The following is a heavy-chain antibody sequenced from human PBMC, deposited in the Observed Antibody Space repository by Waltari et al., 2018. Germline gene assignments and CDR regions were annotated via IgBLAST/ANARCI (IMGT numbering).Heavy chain of an antibody. CDR2: IGFDGSKI. V-gene: IGHV3-30*02. Sequence: QVQLVESGGGVVQPGISLRLSCAASGFVFSTHGMHWVRQIQGKGLEWVAFIGFDGSKICDADSVRGRFTVSRDNFKNMLYLQMNSLRPEDSAVYYCAKDGDYSLTEYDAFDVWGRGTVVTVS. CDR3: AKDGDYSLTEYDAFDV. J-gene: IGHJ3*01. D-gene: IGHD4-17*01. CDR1: GFVFSTHG.